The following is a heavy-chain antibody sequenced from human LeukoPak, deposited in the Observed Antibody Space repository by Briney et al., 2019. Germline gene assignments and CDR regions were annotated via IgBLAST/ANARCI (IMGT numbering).Heavy chain of an antibody. CDR3: ARSTRRSVAGMYVEEGVVGDDAFDI. D-gene: IGHD6-19*01. CDR1: GYTFTSYG. J-gene: IGHJ3*02. V-gene: IGHV1-18*01. Sequence: GASVKVSCKASGYTFTSYGISWVRQAPGQGLEWMGWISAYNGNTNYAQKLQGRVTMTTDTSTSTAYMELRSLRSDDTAVYYCARSTRRSVAGMYVEEGVVGDDAFDIWGQGTMVTVSS. CDR2: ISAYNGNT.